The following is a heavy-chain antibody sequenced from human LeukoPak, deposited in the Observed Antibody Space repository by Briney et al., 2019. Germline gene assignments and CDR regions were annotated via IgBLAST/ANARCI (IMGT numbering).Heavy chain of an antibody. CDR2: ISTNSGTI. Sequence: GGSLRLSCAASGFTFSIYTMNWVRQAPGKGLEWISYISTNSGTIWYADSVKGRFSISRDNAKNSLYLQMNSLRAEDTAVYFCVRGHNYAFDYWGQGTLVTVSS. CDR3: VRGHNYAFDY. CDR1: GFTFSIYT. J-gene: IGHJ4*02. V-gene: IGHV3-48*01. D-gene: IGHD5-18*01.